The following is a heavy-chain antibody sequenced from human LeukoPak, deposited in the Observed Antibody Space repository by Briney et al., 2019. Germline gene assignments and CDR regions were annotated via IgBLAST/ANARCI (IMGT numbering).Heavy chain of an antibody. D-gene: IGHD2-15*01. CDR3: ARAFCTGSSCYYFDY. V-gene: IGHV1-46*01. CDR1: GYTFTNYY. J-gene: IGHJ4*02. Sequence: ASVKVSCKASGYTFTNYYMHWVRQAPGHGLEWMGIINPSGGSTNYAQKFQGRVTMTRDTSTSTVYMELSSLRSEDTALYYCARAFCTGSSCYYFDYWGQGALVTVSS. CDR2: INPSGGST.